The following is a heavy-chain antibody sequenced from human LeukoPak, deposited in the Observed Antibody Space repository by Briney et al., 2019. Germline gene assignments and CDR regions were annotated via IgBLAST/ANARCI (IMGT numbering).Heavy chain of an antibody. J-gene: IGHJ6*02. CDR2: ISYDGSNK. V-gene: IGHV3-30*18. Sequence: GGSLRLSCAASGFTFSSYGMHWVRQAPGKGLEWVADISYDGSNKYYADSVKGRFTISRDNSKNTLYLQMNSLRAEDTAVYYCAKDARVPATLASIMDVWGQGTTVTVSS. D-gene: IGHD2-15*01. CDR3: AKDARVPATLASIMDV. CDR1: GFTFSSYG.